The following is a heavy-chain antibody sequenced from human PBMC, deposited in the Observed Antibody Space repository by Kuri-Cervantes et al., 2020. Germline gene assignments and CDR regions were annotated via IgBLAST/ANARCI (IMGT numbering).Heavy chain of an antibody. CDR1: GFSISDYH. V-gene: IGHV3-11*04. Sequence: LSLTCAASGFSISDYHLSWIRPAPGKGLEWVSSISSSGRVIYYAGSVKGRFTISRDNSKNTLYLQMNSLRAEDTAVYYCARDQRATGAFDVWGQGTMVTVSS. CDR3: ARDQRATGAFDV. J-gene: IGHJ3*01. D-gene: IGHD6-25*01. CDR2: ISSSGRVI.